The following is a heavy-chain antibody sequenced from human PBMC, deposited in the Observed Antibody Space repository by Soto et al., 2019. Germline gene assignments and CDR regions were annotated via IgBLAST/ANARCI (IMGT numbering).Heavy chain of an antibody. Sequence: SLRLSCAASGFTFSSYGMHWVRQAPGKGLEWVAVISYDGSNKYYADSVKGRFTISRDNSKNTLYLQMNSLRAEDTAVYYCAKSYSSSPPAMDVWGQGTTVTVSS. CDR1: GFTFSSYG. CDR2: ISYDGSNK. CDR3: AKSYSSSPPAMDV. D-gene: IGHD6-6*01. J-gene: IGHJ6*02. V-gene: IGHV3-30*18.